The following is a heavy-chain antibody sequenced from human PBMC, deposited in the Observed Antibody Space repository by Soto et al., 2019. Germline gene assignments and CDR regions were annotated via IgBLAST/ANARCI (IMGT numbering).Heavy chain of an antibody. CDR1: GDSISSNNNY. CDR3: ARHGSGSYYNNWFDP. D-gene: IGHD3-10*01. J-gene: IGHJ5*02. Sequence: SETLSLTCTVSGDSISSNNNYWSWIRQPPGEGLEWIGFISYSGTTSYSPSLKSRVAISLDTSKNQFSLKLSSVTAADTAVYYCARHGSGSYYNNWFDPWGQGTLVTVSS. V-gene: IGHV4-30-4*01. CDR2: ISYSGTT.